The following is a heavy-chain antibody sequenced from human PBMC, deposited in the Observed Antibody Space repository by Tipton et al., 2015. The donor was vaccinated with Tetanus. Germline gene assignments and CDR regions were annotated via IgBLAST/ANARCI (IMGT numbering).Heavy chain of an antibody. J-gene: IGHJ5*02. Sequence: QLVQSGAEVRKPGQSLKISCKATGHNSRSYWISWVRQMPGKGLEWMGIIYPGDSAATYSPSFQGQVTISADKSIDTAYLQWTSLKTSDTAIYYCARHFGEMLYAPFRFDPWGQGTLVTVSS. V-gene: IGHV5-51*01. CDR3: ARHFGEMLYAPFRFDP. CDR2: IYPGDSAA. CDR1: GHNSRSYW. D-gene: IGHD3-3*01.